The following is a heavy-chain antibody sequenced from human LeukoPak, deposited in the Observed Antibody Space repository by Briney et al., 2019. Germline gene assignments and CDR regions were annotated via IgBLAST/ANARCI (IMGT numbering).Heavy chain of an antibody. CDR2: IYSGGGT. Sequence: GGSLRLSCAASGFIVSNNYMNWVRQAPGKGLGWVSIIYSGGGTYYADSVKGRFTIPRDNSKNTLYLQMNSLRADDTAVYYCARGCYYERSGYCPFDYWGPGTLVTVSS. V-gene: IGHV3-53*01. CDR3: ARGCYYERSGYCPFDY. J-gene: IGHJ4*02. CDR1: GFIVSNNY. D-gene: IGHD3-22*01.